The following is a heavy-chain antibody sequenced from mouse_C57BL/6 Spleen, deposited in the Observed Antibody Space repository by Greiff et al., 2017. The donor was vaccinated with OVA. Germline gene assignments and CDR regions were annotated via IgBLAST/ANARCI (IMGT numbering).Heavy chain of an antibody. CDR1: GFSLTSYG. Sequence: VKLVESGPGLVQPSQSLSITCTVSGFSLTSYGVHWVRQPPGKGLEWLGVIWSGGSTDYNAAFISRLSISKDNSKSQVFFKMNSLQADDTAIYYCVLYYDYEWFAYWGQGTLVTVSA. CDR2: IWSGGST. V-gene: IGHV2-4*01. CDR3: VLYYDYEWFAY. D-gene: IGHD2-4*01. J-gene: IGHJ3*01.